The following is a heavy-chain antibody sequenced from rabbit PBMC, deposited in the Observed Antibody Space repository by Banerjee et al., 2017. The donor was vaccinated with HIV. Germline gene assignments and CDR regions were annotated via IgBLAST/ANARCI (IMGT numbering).Heavy chain of an antibody. J-gene: IGHJ4*01. CDR2: INTNSGNA. V-gene: IGHV1S45*01. CDR3: ARDAGSGAYIDGYFNL. CDR1: GFSFSNKYV. Sequence: QEQLVESGGGLVKPEGSLTLTCTASGFSFSNKYVMCWVRQAPGKGLEWIACINTNSGNAVYASWAKGRFTISKSSSTTVTLQMTSLTVADTATYFCARDAGSGAYIDGYFNLWGQGTLVTVS. D-gene: IGHD8-1*01.